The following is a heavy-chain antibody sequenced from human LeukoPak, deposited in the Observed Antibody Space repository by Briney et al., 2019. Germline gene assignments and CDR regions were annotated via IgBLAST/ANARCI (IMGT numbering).Heavy chain of an antibody. CDR2: IYSGGST. D-gene: IGHD2-21*02. CDR3: ASNPQYCGGGCFFY. V-gene: IGHV3-53*01. J-gene: IGHJ4*02. Sequence: GGSLRLSCAASGFIVSSNYMSWVRQAPGKGLEWVSVIYSGGSTYYADSVKGRFTIYRDNSKNTLFPQMRSLRAEDTAVYYCASNPQYCGGGCFFYWGQGTLVTVSS. CDR1: GFIVSSNY.